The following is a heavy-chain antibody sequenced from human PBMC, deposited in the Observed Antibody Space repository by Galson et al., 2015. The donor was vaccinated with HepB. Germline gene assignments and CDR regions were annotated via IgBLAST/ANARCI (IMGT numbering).Heavy chain of an antibody. V-gene: IGHV3-33*01. CDR2: IWYDGSNK. J-gene: IGHJ4*02. CDR3: ARDRGSGIYYFDY. D-gene: IGHD3-10*01. CDR1: GFTFSSYG. Sequence: SLRLSCAASGFTFSSYGMHWVRQAPGKGLEWVAVIWYDGSNKYYADSVKGRFTISRDNSKNTLYLQMNSLRAEDTAVYYCARDRGSGIYYFDYWGQGTLVTVSS.